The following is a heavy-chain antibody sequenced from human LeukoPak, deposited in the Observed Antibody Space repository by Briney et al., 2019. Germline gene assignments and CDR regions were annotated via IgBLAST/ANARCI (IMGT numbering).Heavy chain of an antibody. V-gene: IGHV1-8*01. J-gene: IGHJ4*02. Sequence: ASVKVSCKASGYTFTSYDINWVRQATGQGLEWMGWMNPNSGNTGYAQKFQGRVTMTRNTSISTAYMELSSLRSEDTAVYHCARVNWNDGGLDYWGQGTLVTVSS. CDR1: GYTFTSYD. CDR2: MNPNSGNT. D-gene: IGHD1-1*01. CDR3: ARVNWNDGGLDY.